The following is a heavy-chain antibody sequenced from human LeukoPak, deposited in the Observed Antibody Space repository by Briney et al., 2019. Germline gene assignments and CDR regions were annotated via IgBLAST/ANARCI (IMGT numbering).Heavy chain of an antibody. CDR3: ASLVSGSLDC. Sequence: SETLSLTCTVSGGSISGYYWSWIRQSPGKGLEWIGYIYSSGSTNYNPSLESRVTISVDTSKNQFSLKLSSVTAADTAVYYCASLVSGSLDCWGQGTLVTVSS. CDR2: IYSSGST. CDR1: GGSISGYY. V-gene: IGHV4-59*01. J-gene: IGHJ4*02. D-gene: IGHD6-19*01.